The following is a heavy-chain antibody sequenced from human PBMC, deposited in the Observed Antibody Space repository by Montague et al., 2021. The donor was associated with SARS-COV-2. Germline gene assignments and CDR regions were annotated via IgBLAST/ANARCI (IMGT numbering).Heavy chain of an antibody. Sequence: SLRLSCTASGFTFRSYAMHWVRQTPGEGLEWVASISDDGTNKFYIDSVKGRFTISRDNSKNSLYLQMNSLRADDTAVYYCARDGHRRLSIEGRFDPWGQGTLVTVSS. V-gene: IGHV3-30*04. CDR2: ISDDGTNK. D-gene: IGHD6-6*01. J-gene: IGHJ5*02. CDR3: ARDGHRRLSIEGRFDP. CDR1: GFTFRSYA.